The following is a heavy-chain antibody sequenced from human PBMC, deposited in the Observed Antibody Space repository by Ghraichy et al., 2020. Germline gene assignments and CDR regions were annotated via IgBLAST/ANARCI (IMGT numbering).Heavy chain of an antibody. CDR1: GGSIYSGDYY. CDR3: ARQATMIRGGWLDP. CDR2: IFHSGST. D-gene: IGHD3-10*01. J-gene: IGHJ5*02. V-gene: IGHV4-31*03. Sequence: SETLSLTCTVSGGSIYSGDYYWSWIRQHPGRGLEWIGYIFHSGSTYYKPSLKSRVTISVDTSKNQFSLKVTSVTAADTAVYYCARQATMIRGGWLDPWGQGTLVTVSS.